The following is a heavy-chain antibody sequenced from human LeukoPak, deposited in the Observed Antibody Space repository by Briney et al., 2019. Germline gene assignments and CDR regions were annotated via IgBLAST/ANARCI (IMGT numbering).Heavy chain of an antibody. J-gene: IGHJ4*02. CDR3: ARDQYDTWSRRGNFDS. Sequence: GGSLRLSCVASGFTVGKYWMSWVRQAPGKGLEWVANIKLDGSEKNYVDSVKGRFTISRDNTKNSLYLQMNSLRAEDTAVFYCARDQYDTWSRRGNFDSWGQGTLVIVSS. V-gene: IGHV3-7*03. CDR1: GFTVGKYW. D-gene: IGHD3-3*01. CDR2: IKLDGSEK.